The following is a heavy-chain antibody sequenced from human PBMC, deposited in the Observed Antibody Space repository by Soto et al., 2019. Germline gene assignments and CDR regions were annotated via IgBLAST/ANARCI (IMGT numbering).Heavy chain of an antibody. CDR1: GYTFTSYG. D-gene: IGHD3-16*01. CDR3: ARGGDYSYGLDV. Sequence: QVQLVQSGAEVKKPGASVKVSCRASGYTFTSYGVSWVRQAPGQGLEWMGWISAFNGQTNYIQKVQGRVTLTTEASTSTAYMELRSLRSDATAVYDCARGGDYSYGLDVWGQGTTVTVSS. CDR2: ISAFNGQT. V-gene: IGHV1-18*01. J-gene: IGHJ6*02.